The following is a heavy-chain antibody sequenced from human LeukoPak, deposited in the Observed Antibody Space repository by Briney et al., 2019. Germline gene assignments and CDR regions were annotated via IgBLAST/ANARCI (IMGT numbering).Heavy chain of an antibody. V-gene: IGHV3-33*01. D-gene: IGHD6-6*01. Sequence: GGSLRLSCAASGFTFSSYGMHWVRQAPGKGLEWVAVIWYDGSNKYYADSVKGRFTISRDNSKNTLYLQMNSLRAEDTAVYYCARDPTVYSSSSHFDYWGQGTLVTVSS. CDR2: IWYDGSNK. CDR3: ARDPTVYSSSSHFDY. CDR1: GFTFSSYG. J-gene: IGHJ4*02.